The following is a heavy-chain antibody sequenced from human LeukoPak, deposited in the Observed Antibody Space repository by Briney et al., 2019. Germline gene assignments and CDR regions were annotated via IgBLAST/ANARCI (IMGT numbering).Heavy chain of an antibody. D-gene: IGHD5-18*01. J-gene: IGHJ4*02. Sequence: GGSLRLSCAASGFSFNNYAMYWVRQAPGKGLEWVTVISYDGINKYYADSVKGRFTISRDNSKNTVYLQMNSLRGEDTAVYYCARGRNVDTSMVNDYWGQGTLVTVSS. CDR3: ARGRNVDTSMVNDY. V-gene: IGHV3-30*04. CDR2: ISYDGINK. CDR1: GFSFNNYA.